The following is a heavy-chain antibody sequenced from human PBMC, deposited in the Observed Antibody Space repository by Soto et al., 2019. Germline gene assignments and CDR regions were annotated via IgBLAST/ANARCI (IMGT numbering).Heavy chain of an antibody. CDR3: AKEMNPYAYWSGTIDAFDI. CDR1: GFTFSSYA. Sequence: PGGALRLSCAASGFTFSSYAMSWVRQAPGKGLEWVSAISGSGGSTYYADSVKGRFTISRDNSKNTLYLQMNSLRAEDTAVYYCAKEMNPYAYWSGTIDAFDIWGQGTMVTVSS. J-gene: IGHJ3*02. V-gene: IGHV3-23*01. CDR2: ISGSGGST. D-gene: IGHD3-3*01.